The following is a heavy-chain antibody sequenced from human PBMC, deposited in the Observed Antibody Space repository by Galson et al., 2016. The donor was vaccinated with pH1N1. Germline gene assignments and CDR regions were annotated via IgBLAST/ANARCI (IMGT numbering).Heavy chain of an antibody. CDR3: TRENHHKFDY. V-gene: IGHV3-72*01. CDR1: EFTLGDFY. Sequence: LRLSCAASEFTLGDFYMDWVRQAPGKGLEWVGRITKRPEGYTTQDAASVKGRFIISREDSKDLLYLQMNSLKTEDTAVYYCTRENHHKFDYWGQGTLVTVSS. CDR2: ITKRPEGYTT. J-gene: IGHJ4*02.